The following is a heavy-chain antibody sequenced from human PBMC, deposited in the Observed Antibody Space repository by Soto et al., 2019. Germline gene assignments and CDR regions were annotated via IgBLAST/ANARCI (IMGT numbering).Heavy chain of an antibody. CDR2: GGSGGST. CDR3: AKARGSSYGSYYFDS. Sequence: EVQLLESGGGLVQPGGSLRLSCAASGFTFSSYAMNWVRQAPGKGLEWVSLGGSGGSTYYADSVKGRFTISRDNSKSTLFPQRSTLRAEDTAVYFCAKARGSSYGSYYFDSWGQGILVTVSS. CDR1: GFTFSSYA. D-gene: IGHD4-17*01. J-gene: IGHJ4*02. V-gene: IGHV3-23*01.